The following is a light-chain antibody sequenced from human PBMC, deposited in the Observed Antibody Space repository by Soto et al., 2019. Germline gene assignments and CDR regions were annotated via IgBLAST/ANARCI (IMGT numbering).Light chain of an antibody. Sequence: EIVMTQSPATLSVSPGERATLSCRASQSVSSNLAWYQQKPGQAPRLLIYGTSTRATGIPARFSGSGSGTESTLTISSLQSEDFAVYYCQHFNNWPPKYTFGQGTRLEIK. CDR1: QSVSSN. V-gene: IGKV3-15*01. J-gene: IGKJ2*01. CDR3: QHFNNWPPKYT. CDR2: GTS.